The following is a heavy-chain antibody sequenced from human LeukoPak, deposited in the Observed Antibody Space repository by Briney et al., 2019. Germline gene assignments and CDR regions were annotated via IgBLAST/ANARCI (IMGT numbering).Heavy chain of an antibody. D-gene: IGHD2-21*02. J-gene: IGHJ4*02. CDR2: ISRDGAGR. V-gene: IGHV3-23*01. CDR3: AKLYCGGDCYPSPIDC. CDR1: GFTFSTYA. Sequence: GGSLRLSCAASGFTFSTYAMSWVRQAPGKGLEWVLAISRDGAGRYYTDSVKGRFTISRDNAKKTLHLQMNSLRAADTAVYYCAKLYCGGDCYPSPIDCWGQGTLVTVSS.